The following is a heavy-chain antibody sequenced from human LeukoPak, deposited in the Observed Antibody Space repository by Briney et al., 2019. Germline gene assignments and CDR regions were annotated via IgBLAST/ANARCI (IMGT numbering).Heavy chain of an antibody. Sequence: SVKVSCKASGGTFSSYAISWVRQAPGQGLEWMGGIIPIFGTANYAQKFQGRVTITADKSTSTAYMELSSLRSEDPAVYYCARGPDYYDSSGYDYYYMDVWGKGTTVTVSS. CDR3: ARGPDYYDSSGYDYYYMDV. CDR1: GGTFSSYA. J-gene: IGHJ6*03. V-gene: IGHV1-69*06. CDR2: IIPIFGTA. D-gene: IGHD3-22*01.